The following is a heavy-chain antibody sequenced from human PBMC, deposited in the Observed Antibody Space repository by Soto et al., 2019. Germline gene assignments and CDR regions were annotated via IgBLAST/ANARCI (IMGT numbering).Heavy chain of an antibody. J-gene: IGHJ6*02. Sequence: ASVKVSCKASGGTFSSYAISWVRQATGQGLEWMGWMNPNSGNTGYAQKFQGRVTMTRNTSISTAYMELSSLRSEDTAVYYCASPARVWFGVFPPADYGMDVWGQGTTVTVSS. CDR3: ASPARVWFGVFPPADYGMDV. CDR2: MNPNSGNT. CDR1: GGTFSSYA. D-gene: IGHD3-10*01. V-gene: IGHV1-8*02.